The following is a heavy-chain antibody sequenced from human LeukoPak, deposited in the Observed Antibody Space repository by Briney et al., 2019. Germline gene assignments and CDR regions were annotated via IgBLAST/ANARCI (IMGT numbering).Heavy chain of an antibody. D-gene: IGHD3-16*01. CDR1: GFTFRNYW. CDR3: ARDGVSFDY. V-gene: IGHV3-7*01. CDR2: TKPDGSAN. J-gene: IGHJ4*02. Sequence: GGSLRLSCAASGFTFRNYWMSWARQAPGKGLEWVANTKPDGSANYYVDSVKGRFTIFGNNADNSLYLQMNSLRAEDTAVYYCARDGVSFDYWGRGTLVTVSS.